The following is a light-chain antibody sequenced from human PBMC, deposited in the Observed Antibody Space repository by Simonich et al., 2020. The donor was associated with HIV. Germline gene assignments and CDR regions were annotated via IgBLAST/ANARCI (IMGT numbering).Light chain of an antibody. CDR1: ILEKKY. CDR2: KDI. Sequence: SYELTQPSSVSVSSGQTARITCSGNILEKKYARWFQQKPGTAPVLVISKDIERPSGNHERFSGSSSGTTVTLTISGAQVEDEADYYCYSATDNNRVFGGGTKLTVL. CDR3: YSATDNNRV. V-gene: IGLV3-27*01. J-gene: IGLJ3*02.